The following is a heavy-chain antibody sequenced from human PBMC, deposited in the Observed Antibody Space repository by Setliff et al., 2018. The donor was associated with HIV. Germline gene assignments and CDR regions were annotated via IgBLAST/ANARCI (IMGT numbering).Heavy chain of an antibody. CDR3: VRDARQGREGGGFDF. CDR1: GFTFSSFW. D-gene: IGHD3-10*01. V-gene: IGHV3-7*01. Sequence: GGSLRLSCAASGFTFSSFWMSWVRQAPGKGLEWVANINQVESEKYYVDSVKGRFTISRDNAKNSLYLQMNSLGVEDTAIYFCVRDARQGREGGGFDFWGQGSLVTVSS. J-gene: IGHJ4*02. CDR2: INQVESEK.